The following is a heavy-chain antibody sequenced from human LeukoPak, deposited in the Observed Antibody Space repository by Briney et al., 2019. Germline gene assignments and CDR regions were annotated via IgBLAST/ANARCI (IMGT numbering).Heavy chain of an antibody. V-gene: IGHV3-23*01. CDR2: VTSGGGGT. J-gene: IGHJ4*01. CDR3: GSDPNGDYVGALGY. D-gene: IGHD2-8*01. Sequence: HPGGSLRLSCAASGFTFSSYAMSWVRQAPGKGLEWVAAVTSGGGGTHFADSVKGRFTISRDNTKNTMYLQMNSLRVEDTAMYFCGSDPNGDYVGALGYWGRGALVTVSS. CDR1: GFTFSSYA.